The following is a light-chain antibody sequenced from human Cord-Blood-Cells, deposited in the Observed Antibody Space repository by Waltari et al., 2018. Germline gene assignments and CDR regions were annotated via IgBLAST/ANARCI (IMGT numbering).Light chain of an antibody. V-gene: IGLV3-21*03. CDR1: NIGSKR. Sequence: SYVLTQPPSVSVAPGKTARITCGGNNIGSKRVHWYQQKSGQAPVLVVYDDSARPSGIPERFSGSNSGNTATLTISRVEAGDEADYYCQVWDSSSDHPVFGGGTKLTVL. J-gene: IGLJ2*01. CDR2: DDS. CDR3: QVWDSSSDHPV.